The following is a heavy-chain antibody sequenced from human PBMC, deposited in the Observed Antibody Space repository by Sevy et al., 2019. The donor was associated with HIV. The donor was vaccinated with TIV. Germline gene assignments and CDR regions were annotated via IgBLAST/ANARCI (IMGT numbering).Heavy chain of an antibody. V-gene: IGHV1-69*13. Sequence: ASVKVSCKASGGTFSSYAISWVRQAPGQGLEWMRGIIPIFGTANYAQKFQGRVTITADESTSTAYMELSSLRSEDTAVYYCARGEQQLVQGAFDIWGQGTMVTVSS. J-gene: IGHJ3*02. CDR1: GGTFSSYA. CDR3: ARGEQQLVQGAFDI. CDR2: IIPIFGTA. D-gene: IGHD6-13*01.